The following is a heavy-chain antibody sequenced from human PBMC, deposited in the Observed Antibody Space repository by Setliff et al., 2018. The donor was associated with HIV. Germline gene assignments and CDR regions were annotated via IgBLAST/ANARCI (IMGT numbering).Heavy chain of an antibody. Sequence: GGSLRLSCAGSGFILSEYTISWVRQTPGKGLEWVSAIGGSGTYYADSVKGRFTIYRDKSKNTVFLQMNSLRVEETAGYYCAKDRYYYDSSGPTVQVAYYFDYWGQGTLVTVSS. CDR1: GFILSEYT. J-gene: IGHJ4*02. CDR2: IGGSGT. D-gene: IGHD3-22*01. CDR3: AKDRYYYDSSGPTVQVAYYFDY. V-gene: IGHV3-23*01.